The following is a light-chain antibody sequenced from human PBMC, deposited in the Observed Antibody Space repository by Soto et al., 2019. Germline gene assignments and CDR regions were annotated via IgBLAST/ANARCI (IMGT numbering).Light chain of an antibody. CDR1: SSDVGGYNY. CDR3: SSYTSSSTLV. CDR2: EVS. Sequence: QSALTQPASVSGSPGQSITISCTGTSSDVGGYNYVSWYQHHPGKAPKLMIYEVSNWPSGVSNRFSGSKSGNTASLTISWLQAEDEADYYCSSYTSSSTLVFGGGTKLTVL. J-gene: IGLJ3*02. V-gene: IGLV2-14*01.